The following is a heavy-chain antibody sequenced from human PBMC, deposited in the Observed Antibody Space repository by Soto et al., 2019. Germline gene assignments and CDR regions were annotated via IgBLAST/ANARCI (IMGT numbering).Heavy chain of an antibody. CDR2: IYPGDSDT. V-gene: IGHV5-51*01. CDR3: ASVADYYDSSGYAFDI. Sequence: PGESLKISCKGSGYSFTSYWIGWVRQMPGKGLEWMGIIYPGDSDTRYSPSFQGQVTISADKSISTAYLQWSSLKASDTAMYYCASVADYYDSSGYAFDIWAQRTTVTVSS. CDR1: GYSFTSYW. J-gene: IGHJ3*02. D-gene: IGHD3-22*01.